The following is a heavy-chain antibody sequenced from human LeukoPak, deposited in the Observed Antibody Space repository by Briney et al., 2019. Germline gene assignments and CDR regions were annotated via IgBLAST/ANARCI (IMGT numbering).Heavy chain of an antibody. V-gene: IGHV3-21*01. J-gene: IGHJ6*02. CDR1: GFTFSSYS. Sequence: PGGSLRLSCAASGFTFSSYSMNWVPQAPGKGLEWVLSISSNTKYIYYADSVKGRFTISRDNAKNSLYLQMNSLRAEDTAVYYCARAYPYYYYGMDVWGQGTTVTVSS. D-gene: IGHD2-2*02. CDR2: ISSNTKYI. CDR3: ARAYPYYYYGMDV.